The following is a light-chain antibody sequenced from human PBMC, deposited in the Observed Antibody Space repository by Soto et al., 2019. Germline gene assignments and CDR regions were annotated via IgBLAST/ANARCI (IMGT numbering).Light chain of an antibody. CDR3: QQSYTTPDT. J-gene: IGKJ5*01. V-gene: IGKV1-39*01. CDR2: TAS. Sequence: DIQVTQSPSSLSASVGDRVTITCRASQTIDTYLNWYQQKPGKAPKLLIYTASTLQSGVPSRFSGSGSGTDFTLTISSLQPEDFATYYCQQSYTTPDTFGQGTRLEIK. CDR1: QTIDTY.